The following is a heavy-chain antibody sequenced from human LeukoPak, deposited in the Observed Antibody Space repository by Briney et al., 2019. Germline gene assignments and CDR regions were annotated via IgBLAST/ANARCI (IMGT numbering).Heavy chain of an antibody. V-gene: IGHV3-21*01. CDR1: GFTFSSYS. J-gene: IGHJ5*02. CDR2: ISSSGSNI. CDR3: ARSNRYSSGGDWFDP. D-gene: IGHD6-25*01. Sequence: PGGSLRLSCAASGFTFSSYSMNWVRQAPGKGLEWVSSISSSGSNIYYGDSVKGRFSISRDNAQNSLYLQMNSLRAEDTAVYYCARSNRYSSGGDWFDPWGQGTLVTVSS.